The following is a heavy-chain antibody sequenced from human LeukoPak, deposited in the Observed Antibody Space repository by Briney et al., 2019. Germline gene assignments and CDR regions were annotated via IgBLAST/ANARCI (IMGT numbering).Heavy chain of an antibody. J-gene: IGHJ3*02. Sequence: GESLKISCQASGYSFSNYWIGWVRQLPDKGLKWMAIIYPGDSDIRYSPSSQGRVTISADKSINTAYLQWSSLKASDTAMYYCARHGSGSYYNPAFDIWGQGTMVTVSS. D-gene: IGHD3-10*01. CDR3: ARHGSGSYYNPAFDI. CDR1: GYSFSNYW. V-gene: IGHV5-51*01. CDR2: IYPGDSDI.